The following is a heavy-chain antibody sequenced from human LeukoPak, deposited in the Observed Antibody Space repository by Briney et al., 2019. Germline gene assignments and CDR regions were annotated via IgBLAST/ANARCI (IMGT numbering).Heavy chain of an antibody. CDR3: ARVTPSGWYFFDY. J-gene: IGHJ4*02. Sequence: LRLSCAASGFTFSSYAMSWVRQHPGKGLEWIGYIYYSGSTYYNPSLKSRVTISVDTSKNQFSLKLSSVTAADTAVYYCARVTPSGWYFFDYWGQGTLVTVSS. D-gene: IGHD6-19*01. V-gene: IGHV4-31*02. CDR2: IYYSGST. CDR1: GFTFSSYA.